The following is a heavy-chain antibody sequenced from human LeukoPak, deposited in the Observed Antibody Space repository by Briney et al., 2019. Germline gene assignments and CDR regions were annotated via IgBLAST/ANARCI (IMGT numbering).Heavy chain of an antibody. CDR3: ARDALPRVYSSSWYDY. CDR1: GYTFTSYY. D-gene: IGHD6-13*01. V-gene: IGHV1-46*01. Sequence: VASVKVSCKASGYTFTSYYMHWERQAPGQGLEWMGIINPSGGSTSYAQKFQGRVTMTRDMSTSTVYMELSSLRSEDTAVYYCARDALPRVYSSSWYDYWGQGTLVTVSS. CDR2: INPSGGST. J-gene: IGHJ4*02.